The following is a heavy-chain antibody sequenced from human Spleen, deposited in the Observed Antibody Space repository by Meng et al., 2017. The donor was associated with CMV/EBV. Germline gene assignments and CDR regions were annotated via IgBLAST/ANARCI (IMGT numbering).Heavy chain of an antibody. CDR1: GFTLSNYW. D-gene: IGHD3-3*01. Sequence: GESLKISCAASGFTLSNYWMSWVHQAPGKGLQWVANIKRDGSEKYYVDSVKGRFTISRDNAKNSLYLQMNSLRAEDTALYYCARVGEFSSGYYPYYFEYWGQGTLVTVSS. J-gene: IGHJ4*02. V-gene: IGHV3-7*01. CDR2: IKRDGSEK. CDR3: ARVGEFSSGYYPYYFEY.